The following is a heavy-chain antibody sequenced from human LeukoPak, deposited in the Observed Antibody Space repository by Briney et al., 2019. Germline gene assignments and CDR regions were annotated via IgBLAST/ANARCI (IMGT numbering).Heavy chain of an antibody. J-gene: IGHJ4*02. Sequence: PGGSLRLSCAASGFTFSSYAMSWVRQAPGKGLEWVSAISGSGGSTYYADSVKGRFTISRDNSKNTLYLQMNSLRAEDTAVYYCAKASYDSSGYPHDYWGQGTLGTVSS. D-gene: IGHD3-22*01. CDR1: GFTFSSYA. CDR3: AKASYDSSGYPHDY. V-gene: IGHV3-23*01. CDR2: ISGSGGST.